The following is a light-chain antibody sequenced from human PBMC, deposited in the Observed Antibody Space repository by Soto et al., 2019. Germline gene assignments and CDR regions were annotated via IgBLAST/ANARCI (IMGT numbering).Light chain of an antibody. Sequence: DIQLTQSPSTLSASVGDRVTITCRASQSISSWLAWYQQKPGKAPQLLIYDASSLESGVPSRFSGSGSGTEFTLTISSLQPDDFATYYCQQYNSYSWTFGQGTKGDIK. CDR3: QQYNSYSWT. V-gene: IGKV1-5*01. CDR1: QSISSW. J-gene: IGKJ1*01. CDR2: DAS.